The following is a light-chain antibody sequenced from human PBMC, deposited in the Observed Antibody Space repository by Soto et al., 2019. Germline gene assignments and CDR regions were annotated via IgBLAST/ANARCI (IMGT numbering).Light chain of an antibody. CDR2: DAS. V-gene: IGKV1-5*01. CDR3: QQYGTSLWT. J-gene: IGKJ1*01. CDR1: QNIRSR. Sequence: QITQSPSTLSASVGASVTIPRRASQNIRSRLAWFQQKPGKAPKLLIYDASSLESGVPQRFSGSGSGTEFTLTISSLQSEDFALYYCQQYGTSLWTFAQGAKA.